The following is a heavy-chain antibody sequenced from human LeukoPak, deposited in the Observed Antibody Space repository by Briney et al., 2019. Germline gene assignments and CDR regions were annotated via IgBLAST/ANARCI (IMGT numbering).Heavy chain of an antibody. D-gene: IGHD3-9*01. CDR3: ARGYDVLTSHDYFDY. V-gene: IGHV4-39*07. Sequence: SETLSLTCTVSGGSISSSSYYWGWIRQPPGKGLEWIGSIYYSGSTYYNPSLKSRVTISVDTSKNQFSLKLSSVTAADTAVYYCARGYDVLTSHDYFDYWGQGTLVTVSS. J-gene: IGHJ4*02. CDR1: GGSISSSSYY. CDR2: IYYSGST.